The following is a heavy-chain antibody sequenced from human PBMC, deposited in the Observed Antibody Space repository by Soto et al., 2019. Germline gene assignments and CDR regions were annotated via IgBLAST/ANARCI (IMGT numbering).Heavy chain of an antibody. D-gene: IGHD4-17*01. Sequence: PSETLSLTCTVSGRSISSSSYYWGWIRQPPGKGLEWIGRIYYSGSTYYNPSLKSRVTISVDTSKNQFSLKLSSVTAADTAVYYGARRGTTVVTWWFDPWGQGTLVTVSS. CDR1: GRSISSSSYY. CDR2: IYYSGST. CDR3: ARRGTTVVTWWFDP. J-gene: IGHJ5*02. V-gene: IGHV4-39*01.